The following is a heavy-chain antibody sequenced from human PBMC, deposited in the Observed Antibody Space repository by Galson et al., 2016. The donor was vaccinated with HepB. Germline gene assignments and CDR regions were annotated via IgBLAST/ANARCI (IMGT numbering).Heavy chain of an antibody. CDR1: GGSMSTSSYS. CDR3: ARGWRTSGWSDY. CDR2: IYYSGST. D-gene: IGHD6-19*01. V-gene: IGHV4-39*07. Sequence: SETLSLTCSVSGGSMSTSSYSWGWIRQPPGKGLEWIGSIYYSGSTYYNPSLKSRVSISIDTSKNQFSLNLRSVTAADTALYYCARGWRTSGWSDYWGLGTLVTVSS. J-gene: IGHJ4*02.